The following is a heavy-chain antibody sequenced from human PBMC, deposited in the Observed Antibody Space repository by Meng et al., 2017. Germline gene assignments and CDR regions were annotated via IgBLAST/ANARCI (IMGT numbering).Heavy chain of an antibody. CDR3: AREIAVAAHYYWYFDL. J-gene: IGHJ2*01. Sequence: QVPRTTGGAGLLVPWETLSLTFAFNGGSFSVYYWSGNRQPPGKGLEWIGEINRSGSTNYNPSLKSRVTISVDTSKNQFSLKLNSVTAADTAVYYCAREIAVAAHYYWYFDLWGRGTLVTVSS. D-gene: IGHD6-19*01. CDR1: GGSFSVYY. V-gene: IGHV4-34*02. CDR2: INRSGST.